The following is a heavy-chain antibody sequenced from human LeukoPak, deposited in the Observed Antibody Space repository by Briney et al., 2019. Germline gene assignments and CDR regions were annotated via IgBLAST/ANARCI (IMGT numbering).Heavy chain of an antibody. D-gene: IGHD4-23*01. CDR1: GGSISSSSYY. V-gene: IGHV4-39*01. Sequence: PSETLSLTCTVSGGSISSSSYYWGWIRQPPGKGLEWIGSIYYSGSTYYNPSLKSRVTISVDTSKNQFSLKLSSVTAADTAVYYCARLMTTVVHDAFDIWGQGTMVTVSS. J-gene: IGHJ3*02. CDR3: ARLMTTVVHDAFDI. CDR2: IYYSGST.